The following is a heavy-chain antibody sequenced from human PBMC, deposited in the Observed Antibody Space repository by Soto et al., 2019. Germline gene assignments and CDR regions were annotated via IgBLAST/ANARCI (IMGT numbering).Heavy chain of an antibody. CDR1: GGSISSGDYY. J-gene: IGHJ4*02. V-gene: IGHV4-30-4*01. Sequence: PSETLSLTCTVSGGSISSGDYYWSWIRQPPGKGLEWIGYIYYSGSTYYNPSLKSRVTISVDTSKNQFSLKLSSVTAADTAVYYCARAPEDYGDYVDYSRGFYFDYWGQGTLVTVSS. D-gene: IGHD4-17*01. CDR2: IYYSGST. CDR3: ARAPEDYGDYVDYSRGFYFDY.